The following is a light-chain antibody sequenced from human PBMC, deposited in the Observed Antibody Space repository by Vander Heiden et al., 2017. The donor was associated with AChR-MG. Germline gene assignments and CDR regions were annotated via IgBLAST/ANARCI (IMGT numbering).Light chain of an antibody. V-gene: IGLV2-8*01. CDR1: SSDVGGYNY. CDR2: EVS. J-gene: IGLJ2*01. Sequence: QFALTQPSSASGSPGQSVTISCTGTSSDVGGYNYDSWYQQHPGNAPKLMIYEVSKRPSGVPNRFSGYKSRNTASRTVSGLQAEDEADYYCSSYAGSNNFVFGGGTKLTVL. CDR3: SSYAGSNNFV.